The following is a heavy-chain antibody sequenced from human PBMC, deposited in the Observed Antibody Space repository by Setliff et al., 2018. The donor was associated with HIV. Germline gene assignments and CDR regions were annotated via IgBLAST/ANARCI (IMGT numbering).Heavy chain of an antibody. Sequence: ASVKVSCKASGYTFINYHIHWVRQVPGQGLEWMGRINPNSGGTNYAQKFQGRVTITRDTSASTAYLELSSLRSEDTAVYYCARVDYYDSSGYWHFDYWGQGTLVTVSS. CDR3: ARVDYYDSSGYWHFDY. J-gene: IGHJ4*02. CDR2: INPNSGGT. D-gene: IGHD3-22*01. V-gene: IGHV1-2*06. CDR1: GYTFINYH.